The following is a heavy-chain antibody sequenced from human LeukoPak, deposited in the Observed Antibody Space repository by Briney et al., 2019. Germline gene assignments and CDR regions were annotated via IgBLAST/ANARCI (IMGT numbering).Heavy chain of an antibody. J-gene: IGHJ4*02. CDR1: GFSVSSNY. D-gene: IGHD3-22*01. Sequence: GGSLRLSCAASGFSVSSNYMSWVRQAPGKGLEWVSVIHSGGSTYYADSVKGRFTISRDNSKNTLYLQMNSLRAEDTAVYYCARDKYDSQSLDYWGQGTLVTVSS. CDR3: ARDKYDSQSLDY. CDR2: IHSGGST. V-gene: IGHV3-53*05.